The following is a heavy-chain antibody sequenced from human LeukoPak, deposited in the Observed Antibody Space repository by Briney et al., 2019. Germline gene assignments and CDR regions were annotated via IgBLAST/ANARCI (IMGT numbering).Heavy chain of an antibody. CDR3: VKDYQVGSSPAFGDY. Sequence: PGGSLRLSCAASGFTFSSHAMSWVRQAPGKGLEFVSGLIENGATTYYADSVRGRFTISRDNSRSTVYLQMTSLRAEDTAVYYCVKDYQVGSSPAFGDYWGQGALVTASS. J-gene: IGHJ4*02. CDR1: GFTFSSHA. D-gene: IGHD1-26*01. CDR2: LIENGATT. V-gene: IGHV3-23*01.